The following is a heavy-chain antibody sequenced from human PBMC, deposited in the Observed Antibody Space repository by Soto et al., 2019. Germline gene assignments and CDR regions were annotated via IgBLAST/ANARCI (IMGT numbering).Heavy chain of an antibody. CDR1: GGAFNNYA. J-gene: IGHJ6*02. Sequence: QVQLLQSGAEVKKPGSSVKVSYKVSGGAFNNYALNWVRHGPGQGLEWLGGIIPLHNTSNYSLKFLGRVTVTADISSTTVYMELNSLTSDDTATYYCASWSNWNPLYYDGLDVWGQGTTVTVSS. CDR2: IIPLHNTS. V-gene: IGHV1-69*06. CDR3: ASWSNWNPLYYDGLDV. D-gene: IGHD1-20*01.